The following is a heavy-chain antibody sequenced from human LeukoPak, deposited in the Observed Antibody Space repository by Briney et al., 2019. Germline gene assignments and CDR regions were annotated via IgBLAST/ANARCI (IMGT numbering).Heavy chain of an antibody. CDR1: GFTLSSYA. Sequence: GGSLRLSCAASGFTLSSYAMTWVRQAPGGGLEWVSSVDGGGGGTYYADSVKGRFTISRDNSKDTLYLQMNSLRAEDTAVYYCAKTRAGHNTFDYWGQGTLVTVSS. CDR2: VDGGGGGT. CDR3: AKTRAGHNTFDY. V-gene: IGHV3-23*01. D-gene: IGHD6-13*01. J-gene: IGHJ4*02.